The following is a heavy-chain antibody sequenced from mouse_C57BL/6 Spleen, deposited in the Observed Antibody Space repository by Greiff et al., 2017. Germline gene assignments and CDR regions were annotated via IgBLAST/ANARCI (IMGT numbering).Heavy chain of an antibody. J-gene: IGHJ1*03. CDR3: ARKAHYGSSPYWYFDV. CDR1: GYTFTSYW. V-gene: IGHV1-50*01. CDR2: IDPSDSYT. D-gene: IGHD1-1*01. Sequence: QVQLQQPGAELVKPGASVKLSCKASGYTFTSYWMQWVKQRPGQGLVWIGEIDPSDSYTNYNQKFKGKATLTVDTSSSTAYMQLSSLTSEDSAVYYCARKAHYGSSPYWYFDVWGTGTTVTVSS.